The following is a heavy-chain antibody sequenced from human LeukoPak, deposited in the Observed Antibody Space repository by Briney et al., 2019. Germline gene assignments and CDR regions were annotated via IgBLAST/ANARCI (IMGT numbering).Heavy chain of an antibody. D-gene: IGHD1-26*01. V-gene: IGHV4-59*01. CDR3: AREGYSGSYRVFDAFDI. Sequence: SETLSLTCTVSGGSTSSYYWSWIRQPPGKGLEWLGYIYYSGSTNYNPSLKSRVTISVDTSKNQFSLKLSSVTAADTAVYYCAREGYSGSYRVFDAFDIWGQGTMVTVSS. CDR1: GGSTSSYY. J-gene: IGHJ3*02. CDR2: IYYSGST.